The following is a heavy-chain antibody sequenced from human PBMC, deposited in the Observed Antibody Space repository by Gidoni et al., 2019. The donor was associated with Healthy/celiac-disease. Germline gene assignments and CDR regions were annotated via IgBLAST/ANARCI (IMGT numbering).Heavy chain of an antibody. CDR2: IIPIFGTA. Sequence: QVQLVQSGAEVTKPGSSVTVSCEASGGTFSSYAISWVRQAPGQGLEWMGGIIPIFGTANYAQKVQGRVTITADESTSTAYMELSSLRSEDTAVYYCASPLLEGYYYYYGMDVWGQGTTVTVSS. J-gene: IGHJ6*02. V-gene: IGHV1-69*01. D-gene: IGHD1-1*01. CDR1: GGTFSSYA. CDR3: ASPLLEGYYYYYGMDV.